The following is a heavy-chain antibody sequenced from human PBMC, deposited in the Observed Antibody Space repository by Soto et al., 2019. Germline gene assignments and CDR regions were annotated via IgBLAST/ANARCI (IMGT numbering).Heavy chain of an antibody. CDR1: GFTFSSYG. CDR3: GAGRRGAFDI. CDR2: IWYDGSNK. J-gene: IGHJ3*02. D-gene: IGHD3-10*01. Sequence: HPGGSLRLSCAASGFTFSSYGMHWVRQAPGKGLEWVAVIWYDGSNKYYADSVKGRFTISRDNSKNTLYLQMNSLRAEDTAVYYCGAGRRGAFDIWGQGTMVTVSS. V-gene: IGHV3-33*01.